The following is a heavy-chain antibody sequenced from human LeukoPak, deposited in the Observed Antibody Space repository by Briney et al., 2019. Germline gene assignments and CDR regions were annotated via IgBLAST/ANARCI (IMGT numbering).Heavy chain of an antibody. CDR2: ISSSGIPI. D-gene: IGHD3-10*01. J-gene: IGHJ4*02. V-gene: IGHV3-48*03. CDR1: GFIFSSYD. Sequence: GGSLTLSCAVSGFIFSSYDMNWVRQATGEGLEWVSYISSSGIPILYGDSVKGRLTISRDNDKKSVYLQMNSLRVEDTAGYYCARELRVVRGVSFDYWGQGTLVNVSS. CDR3: ARELRVVRGVSFDY.